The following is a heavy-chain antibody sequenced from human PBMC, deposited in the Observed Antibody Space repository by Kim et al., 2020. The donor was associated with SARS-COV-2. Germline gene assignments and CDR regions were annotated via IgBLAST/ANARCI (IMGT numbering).Heavy chain of an antibody. J-gene: IGHJ3*02. V-gene: IGHV3-23*01. CDR3: AKDLPQIAAAIAFDI. D-gene: IGHD6-13*01. Sequence: DSVKGRFTISRDNSKNTLYLQMNSLRDEDTAVYYCAKDLPQIAAAIAFDIWGQGTMVTVSS.